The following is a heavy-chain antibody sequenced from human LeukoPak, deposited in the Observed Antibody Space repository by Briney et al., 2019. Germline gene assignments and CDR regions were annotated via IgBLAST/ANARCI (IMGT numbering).Heavy chain of an antibody. J-gene: IGHJ4*02. CDR1: GYTFTSYG. CDR2: IIPIFGTA. D-gene: IGHD3-16*02. Sequence: ASVKVSCKASGYTFTSYGISWVRQAPGQGLEWMGGIIPIFGTANYAQKFQGRVTITADESTSTAYMELSSLRSEDTAVYYCARGLGIALPFDYWGQGTLVTVSS. V-gene: IGHV1-69*13. CDR3: ARGLGIALPFDY.